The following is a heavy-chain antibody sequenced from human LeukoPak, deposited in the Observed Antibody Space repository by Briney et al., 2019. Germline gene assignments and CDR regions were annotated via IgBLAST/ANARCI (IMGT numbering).Heavy chain of an antibody. Sequence: PGRSLRLSCVASGFTFDDYAMHWVRLAPGKGLEWVSGISWNSGNIGYAGFVKGRFTISRDNAKSSLYLQMNSLRAEDTALYYCARPTGRDYYTMDVWGQGTTVTVSS. CDR1: GFTFDDYA. J-gene: IGHJ6*02. V-gene: IGHV3-9*01. CDR2: ISWNSGNI. D-gene: IGHD3-9*01. CDR3: ARPTGRDYYTMDV.